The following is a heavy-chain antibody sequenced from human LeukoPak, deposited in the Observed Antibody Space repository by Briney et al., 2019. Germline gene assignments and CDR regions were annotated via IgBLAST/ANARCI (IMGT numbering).Heavy chain of an antibody. J-gene: IGHJ3*02. D-gene: IGHD6-19*01. CDR1: GFTFSSYS. CDR3: ARKAVAGPEEDAFDI. Sequence: GGSLRLSCAASGFTFSSYSMNWVRQAPGKGLEWVSAIGTAGDTYYPGSVKGRFTISRENAKNSLYLQMNSLRAGDTAVYYCARKAVAGPEEDAFDIWGQGTMVTVSS. V-gene: IGHV3-13*01. CDR2: IGTAGDT.